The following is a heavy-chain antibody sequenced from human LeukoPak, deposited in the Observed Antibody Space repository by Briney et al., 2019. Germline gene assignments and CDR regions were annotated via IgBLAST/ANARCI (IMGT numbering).Heavy chain of an antibody. CDR2: IWYDGSNK. CDR1: GFTFSSYG. Sequence: QPGGSLRLSCAASGFTFSSYGMHWVRQAPGKGLEWVAFIWYDGSNKYYADSVKGRFTISRDNSKNTLYLQMNSLRAEDTAVYYCARDTRFGELLPDYWGQGTLVTVSS. J-gene: IGHJ4*02. D-gene: IGHD3-10*01. V-gene: IGHV3-30*02. CDR3: ARDTRFGELLPDY.